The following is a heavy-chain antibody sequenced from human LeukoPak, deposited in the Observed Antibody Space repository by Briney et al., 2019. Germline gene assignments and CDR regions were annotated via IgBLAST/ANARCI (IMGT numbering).Heavy chain of an antibody. CDR1: GGAFSSYA. Sequence: SVKVSCKASGGAFSSYAISWVRQAPGQGLEWMGGIIPIFGTANYAQKFQGRVTITADESTSTAYMELSSLRSEDTAVYYCASSLIVVVPAARGLGDWGQGTLVTVSS. CDR2: IIPIFGTA. CDR3: ASSLIVVVPAARGLGD. V-gene: IGHV1-69*01. D-gene: IGHD2-2*01. J-gene: IGHJ4*02.